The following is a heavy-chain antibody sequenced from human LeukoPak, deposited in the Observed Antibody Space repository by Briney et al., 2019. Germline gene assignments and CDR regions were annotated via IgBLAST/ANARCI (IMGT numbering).Heavy chain of an antibody. D-gene: IGHD3-16*01. CDR2: ICGGDDKT. Sequence: GGSLRLSCAASGVTFRSYAMRWGRQAPGKGLEWVSSICGGDDKTYNADSAKGRFTTSRDNSRNTVLLHMNILRAGDPAVYYCARDWSERDDSAYSDSCGEGTLVTVSS. CDR3: ARDWSERDDSAYSDS. CDR1: GVTFRSYA. V-gene: IGHV3-23*01. J-gene: IGHJ4*02.